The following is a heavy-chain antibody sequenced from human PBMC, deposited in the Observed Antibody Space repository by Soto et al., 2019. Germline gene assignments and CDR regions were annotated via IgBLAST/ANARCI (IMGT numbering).Heavy chain of an antibody. Sequence: QVQLVESGGGVVQPGRSLSLSCAASGFTFSSYAMHWVRQAPGKGLEWVAVISYDGSKKYYADSVKGRSTISRDNSKKTLYLQMNSLGGEDTALYYCARPNSEIYYHAMDVWGQGTTVTVSS. CDR1: GFTFSSYA. D-gene: IGHD6-13*01. V-gene: IGHV3-30*04. CDR2: ISYDGSKK. J-gene: IGHJ6*01. CDR3: ARPNSEIYYHAMDV.